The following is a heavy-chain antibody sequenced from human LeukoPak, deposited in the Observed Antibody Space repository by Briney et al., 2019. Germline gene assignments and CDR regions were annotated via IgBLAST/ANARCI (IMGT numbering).Heavy chain of an antibody. D-gene: IGHD6-13*01. CDR2: IYHSGST. CDR1: GGSLSSGGYS. J-gene: IGHJ3*02. CDR3: ARGIAAAEDAFDI. Sequence: SETLSLTCAVSGGSLSSGGYSWSWIRQPPGKGLEWIGYIYHSGSTYYNPSLKSRVTISVDRSKNQFSLKLSSVTAADTAVYYCARGIAAAEDAFDIWGQGTMVTVSS. V-gene: IGHV4-30-2*01.